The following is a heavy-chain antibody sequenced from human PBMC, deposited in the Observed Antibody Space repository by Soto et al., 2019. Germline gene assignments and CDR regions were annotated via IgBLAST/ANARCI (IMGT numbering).Heavy chain of an antibody. CDR3: ARDLSVAPFDY. CDR2: IWYDGSNK. V-gene: IGHV3-33*01. CDR1: GFTFSSYG. D-gene: IGHD2-15*01. Sequence: LRLSCAASGFTFSSYGMHWVRQAPGKGLEWVAVIWYDGSNKYYADSVKGRFTISRDNSKNTLYLQMNSLRAEDTAVYYCARDLSVAPFDYWGQGTLVTVSS. J-gene: IGHJ4*02.